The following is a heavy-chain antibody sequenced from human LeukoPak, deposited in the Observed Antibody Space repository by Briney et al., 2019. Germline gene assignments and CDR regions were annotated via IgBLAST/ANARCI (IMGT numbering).Heavy chain of an antibody. J-gene: IGHJ4*02. CDR2: LSGSGDST. D-gene: IGHD2/OR15-2a*01. CDR1: GFTFSSYT. Sequence: GGSLRLSCAASGFTFSSYTMNWVRQAPGKGLQWVSALSGSGDSTYYADSVKGRFTISRDNSRNTLYLQMNSLRAEDTAVYYCARSGLSRFGFWGQGTLVTVSS. V-gene: IGHV3-23*01. CDR3: ARSGLSRFGF.